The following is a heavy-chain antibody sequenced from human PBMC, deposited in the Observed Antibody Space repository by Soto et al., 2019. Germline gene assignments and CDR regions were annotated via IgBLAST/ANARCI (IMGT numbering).Heavy chain of an antibody. CDR2: MSGTGGST. V-gene: IGHV3-23*01. CDR3: SNAAFSSSWSPSDFAY. J-gene: IGHJ4*02. D-gene: IGHD6-13*01. CDR1: GFTFISYA. Sequence: EVQLLESGGGLVQPGRSLRLSCAASGFTFISYAMNWVRQAPGKGLEWVSAMSGTGGSTYYADSVKGRFTISRDNSKNTLYLPMNSLRVEDTEVFYFSNAAFSSSWSPSDFAYWGRGTLVTVSS.